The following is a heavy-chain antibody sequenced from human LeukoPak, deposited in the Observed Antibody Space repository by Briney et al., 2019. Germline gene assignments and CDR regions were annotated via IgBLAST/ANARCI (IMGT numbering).Heavy chain of an antibody. D-gene: IGHD3-22*01. CDR2: INPNSGGT. J-gene: IGHJ4*02. V-gene: IGHV1-2*02. Sequence: ASVKVSCKASGYTFTNYGISWVRQAPGQGLEWMGWINPNSGGTNYAQKFQGRVTMTRDTSISTAYMELSRLRSDDTAVYYCARECDSSGYYYGEVDYWGQGTLVTVSS. CDR3: ARECDSSGYYYGEVDY. CDR1: GYTFTNYG.